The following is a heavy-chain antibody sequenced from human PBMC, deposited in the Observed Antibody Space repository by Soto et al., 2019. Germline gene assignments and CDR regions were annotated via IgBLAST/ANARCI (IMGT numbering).Heavy chain of an antibody. CDR1: GFTFSSYG. Sequence: QVQLVESGGGVVQPGTSLRLSCEASGFTFSSYGMHWVRQAPGKGLEWVAVIWYDGSNTFHADSVRGRFTISRDTSKNTLYLQLNNLRADDTAVYYWARDGGYTVTTTYSYRGMDVWGRGTTVTVSS. CDR2: IWYDGSNT. V-gene: IGHV3-33*01. D-gene: IGHD4-4*01. CDR3: ARDGGYTVTTTYSYRGMDV. J-gene: IGHJ6*02.